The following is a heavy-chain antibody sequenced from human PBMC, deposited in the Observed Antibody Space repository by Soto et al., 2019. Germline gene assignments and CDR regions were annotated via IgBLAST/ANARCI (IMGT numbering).Heavy chain of an antibody. CDR2: IYPGDSDT. D-gene: IGHD6-13*01. CDR1: GYSFTSYW. J-gene: IGHJ6*03. V-gene: IGHV5-51*01. Sequence: PGESLKISCKGSGYSFTSYWIGWVRQMPGKGLEWMGIIYPGDSDTRYSPSFQGQVTISADKSISTAYLQWSSLKASDTAMYYCARHLKGDSSSWYPVYYMDVWGKGTTVTVSS. CDR3: ARHLKGDSSSWYPVYYMDV.